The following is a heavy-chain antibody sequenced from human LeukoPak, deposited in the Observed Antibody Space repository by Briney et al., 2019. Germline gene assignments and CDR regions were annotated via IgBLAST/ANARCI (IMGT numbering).Heavy chain of an antibody. CDR2: IIPIFGTA. V-gene: IGHV1-69*01. CDR3: ARGGLPAANRHNDC. CDR1: GGTFSSYA. J-gene: IGHJ4*02. D-gene: IGHD2-2*01. Sequence: GSSVKVSCKASGGTFSSYAISWVRQAPGQGLEWMGGIIPIFGTANYAQKFQGRVTITADESTSTAYMELSSLRSEDTAVYYCARGGLPAANRHNDCWGQGTLVTVSS.